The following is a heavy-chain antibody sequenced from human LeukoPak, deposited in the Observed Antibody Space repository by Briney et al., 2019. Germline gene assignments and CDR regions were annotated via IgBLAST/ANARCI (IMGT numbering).Heavy chain of an antibody. V-gene: IGHV4-39*01. CDR1: GGSISSSSYY. Sequence: PSETLSLTCTVSGGSISSSSYYWGWIRQPPGKELEWIGSIYYSGSTYYNPSLKSRVTISVDTSKNQFSLKLSSVTAADTAVYYCARQRAYCSGGSCYFFDYWGQGTLVTVSS. J-gene: IGHJ4*02. D-gene: IGHD2-15*01. CDR2: IYYSGST. CDR3: ARQRAYCSGGSCYFFDY.